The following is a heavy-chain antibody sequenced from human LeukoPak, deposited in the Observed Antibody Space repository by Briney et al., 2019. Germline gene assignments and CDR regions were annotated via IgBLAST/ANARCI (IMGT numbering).Heavy chain of an antibody. CDR2: IYTSGST. D-gene: IGHD2-2*02. CDR1: GGSISSGSYY. Sequence: SETLSLTCTVSGGSISSGSYYWSWIRQPAGKGLEWIGRIYTSGSTNYNPSLKSRVTISVDTSKNQFSLKLSSVTAADTAVYYCAREVGVVVVPAAIRPLNWFDPWGQGTLVTVSS. V-gene: IGHV4-61*02. CDR3: AREVGVVVVPAAIRPLNWFDP. J-gene: IGHJ5*02.